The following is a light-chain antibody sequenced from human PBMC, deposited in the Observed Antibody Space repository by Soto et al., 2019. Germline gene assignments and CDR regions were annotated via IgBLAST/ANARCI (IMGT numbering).Light chain of an antibody. J-gene: IGLJ2*01. CDR1: SSNIGNNY. CDR2: DNY. CDR3: GTWDDSLSVV. Sequence: QSVLTQPPSVSAAPGQTVTISCSGSSSNIGNNYVSWYQQLPGTAPKLLIYDNYKRPSGIPDRFSGSKSGTSATLGITGLQTGDEADYYCGTWDDSLSVVFGGGTKLTVL. V-gene: IGLV1-51*01.